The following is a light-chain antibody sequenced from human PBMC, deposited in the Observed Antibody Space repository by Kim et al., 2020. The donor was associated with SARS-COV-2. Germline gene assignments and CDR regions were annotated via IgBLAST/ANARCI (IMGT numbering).Light chain of an antibody. Sequence: ASLGDRVTITCRASQDISNYLAWYQQKPGKVPKLLIYAASALQLGVPSRFSGSGSGTDFTLTVTSLQPEDVATYYCQKYNSAPWTFGQGTKVEIK. CDR3: QKYNSAPWT. CDR1: QDISNY. CDR2: AAS. V-gene: IGKV1-27*01. J-gene: IGKJ1*01.